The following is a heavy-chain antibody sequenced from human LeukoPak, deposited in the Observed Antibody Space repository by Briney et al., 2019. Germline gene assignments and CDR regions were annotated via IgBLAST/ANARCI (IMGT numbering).Heavy chain of an antibody. D-gene: IGHD6-19*01. CDR3: ARDSTWLLDY. CDR1: GFTFSSHW. J-gene: IGHJ4*02. Sequence: PGGSLRLSCTASGFTFSSHWMTRVRQPPGKGLEWVANIKEDGSVKYYVDSVKGRFTISRDNTKNALYLQMNSLRADDTAAYFCARDSTWLLDYWGQGTLITVSS. CDR2: IKEDGSVK. V-gene: IGHV3-7*03.